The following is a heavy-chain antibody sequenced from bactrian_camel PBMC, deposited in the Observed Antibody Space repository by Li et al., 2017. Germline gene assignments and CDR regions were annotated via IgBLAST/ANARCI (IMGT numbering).Heavy chain of an antibody. V-gene: IGHV3S28*01. CDR2: IDVGDSSA. Sequence: QLVESGGGLVQPGGSLRLSCAASGYSFGSYYMSWVRQAPGKGFEWVSRIDVGDSSAHYADSVKGRFTISRDNAKDTLYLKMNSLQPRDTGKYYCARSSDGTWSSFDSWGQGTQVTVS. J-gene: IGHJ6*01. CDR3: ARSSDGTWSSFDS. CDR1: GYSFGSYY. D-gene: IGHD3*01.